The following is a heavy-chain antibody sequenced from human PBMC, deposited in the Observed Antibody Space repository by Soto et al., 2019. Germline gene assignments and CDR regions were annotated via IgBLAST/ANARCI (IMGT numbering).Heavy chain of an antibody. Sequence: GGSLRLSCAASGFTFSTYSMNWVRQAPGEGLEWVSYISRSSTTIYYADSVKGRFTISRDNAKNSLYLQMNSLRVEDTAVYYCARDPAGPPQTDYWGQGILVTVSS. CDR2: ISRSSTTI. J-gene: IGHJ4*02. D-gene: IGHD3-10*01. V-gene: IGHV3-48*01. CDR3: ARDPAGPPQTDY. CDR1: GFTFSTYS.